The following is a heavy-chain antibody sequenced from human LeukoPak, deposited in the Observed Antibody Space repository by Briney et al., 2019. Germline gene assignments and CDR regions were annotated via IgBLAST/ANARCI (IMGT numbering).Heavy chain of an antibody. CDR1: GYTFTGYY. V-gene: IGHV1-2*04. Sequence: ASVKVSCKASGYTFTGYYMHWVRQAPGQGLEWMGWINPNSGGTNYAQKFQGLVTMTRDTSISTAYMELSRLRSDDTAVYYCARSYDSSGYSFDYWGQGTLVTVSS. CDR3: ARSYDSSGYSFDY. CDR2: INPNSGGT. J-gene: IGHJ4*02. D-gene: IGHD3-22*01.